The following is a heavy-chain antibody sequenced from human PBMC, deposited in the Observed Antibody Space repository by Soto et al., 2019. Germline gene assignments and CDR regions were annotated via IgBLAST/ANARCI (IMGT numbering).Heavy chain of an antibody. CDR1: AYALTSYD. J-gene: IGHJ3*02. Sequence: ASVKVSCKASAYALTSYDINWVRQATGQGLEWMGWMNPNSGNTGYAQKFQGRVTMTRNTSISTAYMELSSLGSEDTAVYYGARGGRIMITFGGVSVNDAFDIWGEGRMVNV. CDR3: ARGGRIMITFGGVSVNDAFDI. D-gene: IGHD3-16*02. CDR2: MNPNSGNT. V-gene: IGHV1-8*01.